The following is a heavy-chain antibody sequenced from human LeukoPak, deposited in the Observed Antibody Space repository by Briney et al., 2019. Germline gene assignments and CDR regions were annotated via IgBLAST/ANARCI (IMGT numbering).Heavy chain of an antibody. CDR2: INHSGST. CDR3: AKYVANWNPGGMDV. CDR1: GGSFSGYY. Sequence: TSETLSLTCAVYGGSFSGYYWSWIRQPPGKGLEWIGEINHSGSTNYNPSLKSRVTISVDTSKNQFSLKLSSVTAADTAIYYCAKYVANWNPGGMDVWGQGTTVTVSS. D-gene: IGHD4/OR15-4a*01. J-gene: IGHJ6*02. V-gene: IGHV4-34*01.